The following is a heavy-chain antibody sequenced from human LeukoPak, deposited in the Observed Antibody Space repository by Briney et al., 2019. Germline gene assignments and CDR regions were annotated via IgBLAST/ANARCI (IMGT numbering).Heavy chain of an antibody. CDR3: AKRGEYDYVWGSYRLFDY. Sequence: PGGSLRLSCAVSGFTFSSYAMSWVRQAPGKGLEWVSAISGSGGSTYYADSVKGRFTISRDNSKNTLYLHMNSLRAEDTAVYYCAKRGEYDYVWGSYRLFDYWGQGTLVTVSS. V-gene: IGHV3-23*01. J-gene: IGHJ4*02. CDR1: GFTFSSYA. CDR2: ISGSGGST. D-gene: IGHD3-16*02.